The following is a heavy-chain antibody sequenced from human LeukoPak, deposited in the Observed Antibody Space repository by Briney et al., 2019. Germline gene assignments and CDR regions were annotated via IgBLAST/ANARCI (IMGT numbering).Heavy chain of an antibody. CDR3: AGDTMVRGVMTNWFDP. D-gene: IGHD3-10*01. Sequence: SETLSLTCTVSGGSISSYYWSWIRQPPGKGLEWIGYIYYSGSTNYNPSLKSRVTISVDTSKNQFSLKLSSVTAADTAVYYCAGDTMVRGVMTNWFDPWGQGTLVTVSS. V-gene: IGHV4-59*01. J-gene: IGHJ5*02. CDR1: GGSISSYY. CDR2: IYYSGST.